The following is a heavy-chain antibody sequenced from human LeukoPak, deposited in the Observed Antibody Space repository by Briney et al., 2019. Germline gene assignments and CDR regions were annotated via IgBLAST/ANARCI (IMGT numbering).Heavy chain of an antibody. J-gene: IGHJ4*02. CDR1: GFSFSDYR. Sequence: PGGSLRLSWAAAGFSFSDYRMHWVRQAPGNGLEWVANIKHDGSEKKYVDSVKGRFTISRDNAKNSMYLQMNSLRVEDTAVYYCVKSSWGPEYWGQGTLVHVSS. V-gene: IGHV3-7*01. D-gene: IGHD7-27*01. CDR2: IKHDGSEK. CDR3: VKSSWGPEY.